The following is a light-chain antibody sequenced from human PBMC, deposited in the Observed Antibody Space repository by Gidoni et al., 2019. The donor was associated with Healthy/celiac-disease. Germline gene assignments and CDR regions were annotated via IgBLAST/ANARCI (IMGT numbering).Light chain of an antibody. CDR2: EAS. Sequence: PSKLSASEGNTVTVSRRASKSISNWLAWYQQKPEKGTNLLIYEASSLERGVATRFRGRGSGTGFTITVSNLQPDDLATYYCQQYNEYPVTFGGGTKVEIK. J-gene: IGKJ4*01. CDR3: QQYNEYPVT. CDR1: KSISNW. V-gene: IGKV1-5*03.